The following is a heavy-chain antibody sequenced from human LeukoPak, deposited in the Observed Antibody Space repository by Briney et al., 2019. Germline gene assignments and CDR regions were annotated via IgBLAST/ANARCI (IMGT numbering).Heavy chain of an antibody. Sequence: PSETLSLTCTVSGYSISSGYYWGWIRQPPGKGLEWIGSIYYSGSTYYNPSLKSRVTISVDTSKNQFSLKLSSVTAADTAVYYCARHGAGSGRISSTINLFWFDPWGQGTLVTVSS. CDR3: ARHGAGSGRISSTINLFWFDP. CDR2: IYYSGST. J-gene: IGHJ5*02. CDR1: GYSISSGYY. V-gene: IGHV4-38-2*02. D-gene: IGHD2-2*01.